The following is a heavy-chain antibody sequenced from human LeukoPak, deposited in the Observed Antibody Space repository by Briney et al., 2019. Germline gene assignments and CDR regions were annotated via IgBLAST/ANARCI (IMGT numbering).Heavy chain of an antibody. CDR1: GFTLGDYA. V-gene: IGHV3-49*03. Sequence: GGSLRLSCTASGFTLGDYAMSWFRQAPGKGLEWVGFIRSKAYGGTTEYAASVKGRFTISRDDSKSIAYLQMNSLKTEDTAVYYCTRVRGSSHYYYYMDVWGKGTTVTVSS. D-gene: IGHD6-6*01. J-gene: IGHJ6*03. CDR2: IRSKAYGGTT. CDR3: TRVRGSSHYYYYMDV.